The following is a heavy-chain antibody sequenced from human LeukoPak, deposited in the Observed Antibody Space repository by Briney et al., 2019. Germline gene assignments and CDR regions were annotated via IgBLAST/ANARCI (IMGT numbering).Heavy chain of an antibody. J-gene: IGHJ3*02. CDR1: GGSISSSSYY. Sequence: SETLSLACTVSGGSISSSSYYWGWIRQPPGKGLEWIGSIYYSGSTYYNPSLKSRVTISVDTSKNQFSLKLSSVTAADTAVYYCARGILTGYSPQQFDAFDIWGQGTMVTVSS. V-gene: IGHV4-39*07. CDR2: IYYSGST. D-gene: IGHD3-9*01. CDR3: ARGILTGYSPQQFDAFDI.